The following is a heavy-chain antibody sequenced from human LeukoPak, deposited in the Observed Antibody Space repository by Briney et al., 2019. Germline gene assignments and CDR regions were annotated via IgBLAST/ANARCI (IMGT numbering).Heavy chain of an antibody. CDR1: GASISSSN. Sequence: SETLSLICTVSGASISSSNWNWIRQAPGKGLEWIGYITFSGGTNYHPSLGSRVTISLDMSKNQFSLKLTSVTAADTDIYYCARDSVYATNWYDPWGQGTLVTVSS. V-gene: IGHV4-59*01. CDR2: ITFSGGT. J-gene: IGHJ5*02. D-gene: IGHD2-8*01. CDR3: ARDSVYATNWYDP.